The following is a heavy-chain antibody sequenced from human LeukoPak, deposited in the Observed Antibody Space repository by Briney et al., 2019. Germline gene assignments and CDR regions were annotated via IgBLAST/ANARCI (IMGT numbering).Heavy chain of an antibody. D-gene: IGHD2-2*01. CDR3: ARGNGCSSTSCYEWFDP. CDR1: GFTVSSNY. V-gene: IGHV3-48*02. CDR2: ISSSTSTI. J-gene: IGHJ5*02. Sequence: GGSLRLSCAASGFTVSSNYMSWVRQAPGKGLEWVSYISSSTSTIYYADSVKGRFTISRDNAKKSLYLQMNSLRDEDTAVYYCARGNGCSSTSCYEWFDPWGQGTLVTVSS.